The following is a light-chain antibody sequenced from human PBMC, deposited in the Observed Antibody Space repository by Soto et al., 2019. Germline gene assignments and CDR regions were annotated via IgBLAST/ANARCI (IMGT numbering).Light chain of an antibody. Sequence: EILLTQSPGTLSLSPGARATLSCRASQSVSSSYLAWYQQKPGQAPRLLIYGASSRATGIPDRFSGSGSGTDFTLTISRLEPEDFAVYYCQQYGSSPWTFGQGTKVDIK. CDR1: QSVSSSY. V-gene: IGKV3-20*01. J-gene: IGKJ1*01. CDR2: GAS. CDR3: QQYGSSPWT.